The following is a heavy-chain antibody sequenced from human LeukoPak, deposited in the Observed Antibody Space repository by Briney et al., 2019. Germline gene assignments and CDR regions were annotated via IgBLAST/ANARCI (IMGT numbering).Heavy chain of an antibody. CDR1: GGSISSYH. J-gene: IGHJ4*02. CDR2: IYYSGNT. Sequence: SETLSLICTVSGGSISSYHWRWIRQPPGKGLEWIGYIYYSGNTNYNPPLKGRFTISGDTSKNQLSLKMSSVSAEDTAVYYCARVGGYYYDSSGYDYWGQGTLVTVSS. V-gene: IGHV4-59*01. CDR3: ARVGGYYYDSSGYDY. D-gene: IGHD3-22*01.